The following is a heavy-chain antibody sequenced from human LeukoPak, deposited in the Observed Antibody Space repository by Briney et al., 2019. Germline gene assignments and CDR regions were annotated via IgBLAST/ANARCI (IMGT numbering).Heavy chain of an antibody. CDR3: ARYCSSTSCSPGIYYFDY. CDR2: IHYSGST. D-gene: IGHD2-2*01. J-gene: IGHJ4*02. V-gene: IGHV4-30-4*01. CDR1: GGSISSGDYY. Sequence: PSQTLSLTCTVSGGSISSGDYYWSWIRQPPGKGLEWIGYIHYSGSTYYNPSLKSRVTISVDTSKNQFSLKLSSETAADTAVYYCARYCSSTSCSPGIYYFDYWGQGTLVTVSS.